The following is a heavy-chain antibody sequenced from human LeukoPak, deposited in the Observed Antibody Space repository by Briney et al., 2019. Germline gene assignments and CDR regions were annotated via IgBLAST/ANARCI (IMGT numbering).Heavy chain of an antibody. V-gene: IGHV4-34*01. CDR3: ARGPRGYSYGTFDY. CDR1: GGSFSGYY. D-gene: IGHD5-18*01. J-gene: IGHJ4*02. Sequence: SETLSLTCAVYGGSFSGYYWSWIRQPPGKGLEWIGEINHSGSTNYNPSLKSRVTIPVDTSKNQFSLKLSSVTAADTAVYYCARGPRGYSYGTFDYWGQGTLVTVSS. CDR2: INHSGST.